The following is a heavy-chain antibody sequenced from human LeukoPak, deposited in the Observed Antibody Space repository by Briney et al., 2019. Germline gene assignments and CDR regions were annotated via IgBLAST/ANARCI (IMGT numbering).Heavy chain of an antibody. Sequence: PGRSLRLSCAASGFTFDDYAMHWVRQAPGKGLEWVSGITWNSGSITYADSVKGRFTISRDNGKNSLYLQMNSLRAEDTALYYCAKDYAGRDQLLWPDYWGQGTLVTVSS. CDR1: GFTFDDYA. CDR3: AKDYAGRDQLLWPDY. D-gene: IGHD2-2*01. CDR2: ITWNSGSI. V-gene: IGHV3-9*01. J-gene: IGHJ4*02.